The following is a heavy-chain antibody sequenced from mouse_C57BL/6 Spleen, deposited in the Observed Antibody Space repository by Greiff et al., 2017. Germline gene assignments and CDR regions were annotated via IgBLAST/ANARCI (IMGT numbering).Heavy chain of an antibody. CDR3: ARSLGRVHFDY. D-gene: IGHD4-1*01. V-gene: IGHV1-50*01. Sequence: QVQLQQPGAELVKPGASVKLSCKASGYTFTSYWMQWVKQRPGQGLEWIGEIDPYDSYTNYNQKFKGKATLTVDTSSSTAYMQLSSLTSEDAAVYYCARSLGRVHFDYWGQGTTLTVSS. CDR1: GYTFTSYW. J-gene: IGHJ2*01. CDR2: IDPYDSYT.